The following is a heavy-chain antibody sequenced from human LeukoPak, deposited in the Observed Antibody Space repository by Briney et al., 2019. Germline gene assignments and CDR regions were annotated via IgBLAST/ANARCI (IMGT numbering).Heavy chain of an antibody. Sequence: GGSLRLSCAASGFTFRSHGMHWVRQAPGKGLEWVAVISYDGSNKYYADSVKGRFTISRDNSKNTLYLQMNSLRAEDTAVYYCASSAVAGTPFDYWGQGPLVTVSS. V-gene: IGHV3-30*19. J-gene: IGHJ4*02. CDR1: GFTFRSHG. CDR2: ISYDGSNK. D-gene: IGHD6-19*01. CDR3: ASSAVAGTPFDY.